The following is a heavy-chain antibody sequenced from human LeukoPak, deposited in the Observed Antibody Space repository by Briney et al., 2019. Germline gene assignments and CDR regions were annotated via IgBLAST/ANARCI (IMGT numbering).Heavy chain of an antibody. CDR1: GGSISSGSYY. Sequence: SQTLSLTCTVSGGSISSGSYYWSWIRQPAGKGLEWIERIYTSGSTNYNPSLKSRVTISVDTSKNQFSLKLSSVTAADTAVYYCARGRGGNYIFDYWGQGTLVTVSS. CDR3: ARGRGGNYIFDY. V-gene: IGHV4-61*02. D-gene: IGHD1-26*01. CDR2: IYTSGST. J-gene: IGHJ4*02.